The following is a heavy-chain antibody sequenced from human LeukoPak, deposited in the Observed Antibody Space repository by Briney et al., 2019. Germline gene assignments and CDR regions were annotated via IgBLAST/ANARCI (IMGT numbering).Heavy chain of an antibody. CDR3: ARGRYYGSGTYYLDAAY. V-gene: IGHV1-69*04. Sequence: ASVRVSCKASGGTFNNYAINWVRQAPGQGLEWMGTIIPILGVPDYAQRFQGRVTITADISTTTAYMELSSLRSEDTAVYYCARGRYYGSGTYYLDAAYWGQGTLVTVSS. CDR1: GGTFNNYA. J-gene: IGHJ4*02. CDR2: IIPILGVP. D-gene: IGHD3-10*01.